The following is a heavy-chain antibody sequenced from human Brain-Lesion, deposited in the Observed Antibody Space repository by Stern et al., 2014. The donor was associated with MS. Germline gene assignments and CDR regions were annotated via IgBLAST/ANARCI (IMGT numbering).Heavy chain of an antibody. D-gene: IGHD4-23*01. CDR2: IKSDGSKT. Sequence: EVQLVESGGALVQPGGSLRLSCVVSGFTFSDYWMHWVRQAPGKGLVWVPRIKSDGSKTNYADFVKGRFTISRDNAKNTLYLQMNSLRVDDTAVYYCARDHFDNGGKTNGMDVWGQGTTVTVSS. CDR1: GFTFSDYW. V-gene: IGHV3-74*01. J-gene: IGHJ6*02. CDR3: ARDHFDNGGKTNGMDV.